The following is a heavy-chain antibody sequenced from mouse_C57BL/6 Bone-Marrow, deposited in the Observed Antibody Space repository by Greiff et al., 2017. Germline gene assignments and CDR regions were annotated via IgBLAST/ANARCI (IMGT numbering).Heavy chain of an antibody. CDR2: LDPEDGET. CDR3: ARRGFNYYVSSPASFAY. Sequence: EVQLQQSGAELVKPGASVKLSCTASGFNIKDYYMHWVKQRTEQGLEGIGRLDPEDGETKYAPKFQGKATITAETSSNPAYLQLGSLTSEDTAVYYFARRGFNYYVSSPASFAYWGQGTLVTVSA. CDR1: GFNIKDYY. J-gene: IGHJ3*01. V-gene: IGHV14-2*01. D-gene: IGHD1-1*01.